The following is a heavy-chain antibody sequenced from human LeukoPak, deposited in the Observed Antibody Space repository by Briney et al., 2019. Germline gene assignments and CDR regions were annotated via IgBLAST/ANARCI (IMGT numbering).Heavy chain of an antibody. Sequence: ASVTVSCTASGYTFTSYYMHWVRQAPGQGLEWMGIINPSGGSTSYAQKFQGRVTMTRDTSTSTVYMELSSLRSEDTAVYYCAREDMGAKYYWGQGTLVTVSS. CDR3: AREDMGAKYY. CDR2: INPSGGST. V-gene: IGHV1-46*01. J-gene: IGHJ4*02. CDR1: GYTFTSYY. D-gene: IGHD1-26*01.